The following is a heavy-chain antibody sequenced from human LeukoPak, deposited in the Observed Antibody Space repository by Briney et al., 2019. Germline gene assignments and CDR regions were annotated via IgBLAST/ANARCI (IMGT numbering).Heavy chain of an antibody. CDR3: ARDHSSSCQLLDY. Sequence: SVKVSCKASGGTFSSYSISWVRQAPGQGLEWMGVIIPMFGTTTYAQRFQGRVTITADKSTSTAYMELSSLRSEDTAVYYCARDHSSSCQLLDYWGRGTLVTVSS. D-gene: IGHD2-2*01. V-gene: IGHV1-69*06. CDR1: GGTFSSYS. J-gene: IGHJ4*02. CDR2: IIPMFGTT.